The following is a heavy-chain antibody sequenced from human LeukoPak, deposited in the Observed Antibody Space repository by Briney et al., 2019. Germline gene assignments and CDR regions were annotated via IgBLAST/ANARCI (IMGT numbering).Heavy chain of an antibody. Sequence: PSETLSLTCTVSGGSISSSSYYWGWIRQPPGKGLEWIGSIYYSGSTKYNPSPKSRVTISVDTSKNQFSLKLSSVTAADTAVYFCARGAQYCSSTTCLYYYYYMDVWGKGTTVTISS. CDR2: IYYSGST. J-gene: IGHJ6*03. CDR3: ARGAQYCSSTTCLYYYYYMDV. V-gene: IGHV4-39*07. CDR1: GGSISSSSYY. D-gene: IGHD2-2*01.